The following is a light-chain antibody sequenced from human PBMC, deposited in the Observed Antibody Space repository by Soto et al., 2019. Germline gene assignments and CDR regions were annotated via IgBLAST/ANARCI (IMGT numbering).Light chain of an antibody. CDR2: DAS. V-gene: IGKV3-11*01. CDR3: QQRSNWYT. CDR1: QSVSSY. Sequence: ESVLTQSPATLSLSPGDRATLSCRASQSVSSYLAWYQQKPGQAPRLLIYDASNRATGIPARFSGSGSGTDFTLPISSLDPEDFAVYYFQQRSNWYTFGQGTKLEIK. J-gene: IGKJ2*01.